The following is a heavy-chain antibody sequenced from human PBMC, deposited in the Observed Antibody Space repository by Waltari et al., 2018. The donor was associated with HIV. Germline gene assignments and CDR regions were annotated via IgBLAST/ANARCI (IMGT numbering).Heavy chain of an antibody. CDR1: GFSFSGSA. CDR2: IRGKPNSYAT. CDR3: TKSVGDSARGWFDP. V-gene: IGHV3-73*01. Sequence: EVQLVESGGGLVQPGGCLNRSCAASGFSFSGSAMHWVRQASGKGLEWVGRIRGKPNSYATAYAESLKGRFTISRDDSKNTAYLQMNSLKTEDTAVYYCTKSVGDSARGWFDPWGQGTLVTVSS. D-gene: IGHD4-17*01. J-gene: IGHJ5*02.